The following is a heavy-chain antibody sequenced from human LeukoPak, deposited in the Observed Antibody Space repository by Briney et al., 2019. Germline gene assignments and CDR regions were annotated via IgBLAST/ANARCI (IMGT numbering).Heavy chain of an antibody. CDR2: INPNSGGT. J-gene: IGHJ6*02. Sequence: ASVKVSCKASGYTFTGYYMHWVRQAPGQGLEWRGWINPNSGGTNYAQKLQGRVTMTTDTSTSTAYMELRSLRSDDTAVYYCARVPAATHYYYYGMDVWGQGTTVTVSS. V-gene: IGHV1-2*02. D-gene: IGHD2-2*01. CDR3: ARVPAATHYYYYGMDV. CDR1: GYTFTGYY.